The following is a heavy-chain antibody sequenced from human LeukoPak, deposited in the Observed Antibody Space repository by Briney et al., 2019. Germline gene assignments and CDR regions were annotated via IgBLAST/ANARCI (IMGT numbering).Heavy chain of an antibody. J-gene: IGHJ4*02. CDR1: GGSISSYY. Sequence: PSETLSLTCTVSGGSISSYYWSWIRQPPGKGLEWIGYIYTSGSTNYNPSLKSRVTISVDTSKNQFSLKLSSVTAADTAVYYCARHVDTAMPVVNTCFDYWGQGTLVTVSS. CDR2: IYTSGST. D-gene: IGHD5-18*01. V-gene: IGHV4-4*09. CDR3: ARHVDTAMPVVNTCFDY.